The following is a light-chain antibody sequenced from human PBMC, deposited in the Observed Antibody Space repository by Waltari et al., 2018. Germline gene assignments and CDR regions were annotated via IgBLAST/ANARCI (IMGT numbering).Light chain of an antibody. Sequence: IVLTQSPGTLSLSPGEGASFFCRASQSVNANSLAWYQQKPDQAPRLLIYGASTRATGIPDRFSGSGSGTDFTLTITRLEPEDFAVYFCHQYGNSPRTFGPGTKLDIK. V-gene: IGKV3-20*01. J-gene: IGKJ3*01. CDR3: HQYGNSPRT. CDR1: QSVNANS. CDR2: GAS.